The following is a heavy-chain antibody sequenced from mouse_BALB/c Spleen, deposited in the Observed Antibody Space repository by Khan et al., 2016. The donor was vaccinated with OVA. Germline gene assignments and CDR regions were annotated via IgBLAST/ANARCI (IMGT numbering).Heavy chain of an antibody. J-gene: IGHJ2*01. Sequence: EVKLHESGPGLVKPSQSLSLTCTVTGYSITSDYAWNWIRQFPGNKLEWMGYISYSGRNSYNPSLNSRISTTRETTKNQFLLQLNSVTTEDTATYYCARSVTITTVVATDVDYWGQGTTLTVSS. V-gene: IGHV3-2*02. CDR2: ISYSGRN. D-gene: IGHD1-1*01. CDR3: ARSVTITTVVATDVDY. CDR1: GYSITSDYA.